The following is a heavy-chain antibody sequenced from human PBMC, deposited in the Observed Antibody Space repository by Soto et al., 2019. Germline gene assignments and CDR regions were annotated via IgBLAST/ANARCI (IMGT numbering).Heavy chain of an antibody. Sequence: GASVKVSCKASGYTFTSYHIHLGRQAPGQGLEWMGIINPSGGSTSYAQKFQGRVTMTRDTSTSTVYMELSSLRSEDTAVYYCARVRDSSGYQSWGQGTLVTVSS. CDR1: GYTFTSYH. D-gene: IGHD3-22*01. CDR2: INPSGGST. CDR3: ARVRDSSGYQS. J-gene: IGHJ4*02. V-gene: IGHV1-46*01.